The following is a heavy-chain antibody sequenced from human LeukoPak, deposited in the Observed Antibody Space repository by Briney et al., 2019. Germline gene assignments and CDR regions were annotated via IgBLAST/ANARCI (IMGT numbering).Heavy chain of an antibody. CDR2: ISGGSGYT. J-gene: IGHJ4*02. D-gene: IGHD1-7*01. CDR3: ARARAISGTTSFDY. V-gene: IGHV3-11*06. Sequence: GGSLRLSCAASGFTFPTYAMSWVRQAPGKGLEWISYISGGSGYTNYADSVKGRFTISRDNAKNSLYLHMNSLRAEDTAVYYCARARAISGTTSFDYWGQGTLVTVSS. CDR1: GFTFPTYA.